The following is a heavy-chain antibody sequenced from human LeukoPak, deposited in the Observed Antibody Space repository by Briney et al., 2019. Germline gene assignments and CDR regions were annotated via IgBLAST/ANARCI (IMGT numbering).Heavy chain of an antibody. CDR1: GGSISSSNW. Sequence: SETLSLTCAVSGGSISSSNWWSWVRQPPGKGLEWIGEISHSGSTNYNPSLKSRVTISVDTSKNQFSLKLSSVTAADTAVYYCARGPVLLWFGDLGDWFDPWGQGTLVTVSS. J-gene: IGHJ5*02. V-gene: IGHV4-4*02. CDR2: ISHSGST. CDR3: ARGPVLLWFGDLGDWFDP. D-gene: IGHD3-10*01.